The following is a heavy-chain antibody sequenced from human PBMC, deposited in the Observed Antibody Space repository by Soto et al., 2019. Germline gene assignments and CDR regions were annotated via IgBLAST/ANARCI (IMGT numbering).Heavy chain of an antibody. J-gene: IGHJ5*02. CDR2: VHYSVTT. D-gene: IGHD6-13*01. CDR3: ARGWTAGAGWANGFDL. Sequence: QVQLQESGRGLVEPSQTLSLTCTVSGGSIGGDGYYWGWIRHHPGKGLEWIGYVHYSVTTYYNPSPKTRPPPPVDTSKTPLSLNLRTVPAAHTAVYYCARGWTAGAGWANGFDLWGQGTLVTVSS. V-gene: IGHV4-31*03. CDR1: GGSIGGDGYY.